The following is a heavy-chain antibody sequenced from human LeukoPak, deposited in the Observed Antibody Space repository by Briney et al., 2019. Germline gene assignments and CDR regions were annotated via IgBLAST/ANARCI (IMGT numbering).Heavy chain of an antibody. CDR1: GYTFTGYY. D-gene: IGHD4-17*01. CDR3: AARTVSGDDI. Sequence: ASVKVSCKASGYTFTGYYIYWVRPAPGQGLEWMGLINPNSGDTNYAQKFQERVTITRDMSTSTAYMELSSLRSEDTAVYYCAARTVSGDDIWGQGTMVTVSS. V-gene: IGHV1-2*02. J-gene: IGHJ3*02. CDR2: INPNSGDT.